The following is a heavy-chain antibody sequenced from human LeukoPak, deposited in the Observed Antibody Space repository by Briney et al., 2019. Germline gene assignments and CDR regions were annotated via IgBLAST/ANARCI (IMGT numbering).Heavy chain of an antibody. CDR1: GYTFTSYY. CDR3: ARGGVVIAATTYNFDY. CDR2: INPSGGST. V-gene: IGHV1-46*01. J-gene: IGHJ4*02. D-gene: IGHD2-15*01. Sequence: ASMKVSCKASGYTFTSYYMHWVRQAPGQGLEWMGIINPSGGSTSYAQKFQGRVTMTRDMSTSTVYMEVSSLRSEDTAVYYCARGGVVIAATTYNFDYWGQGTLVTVSS.